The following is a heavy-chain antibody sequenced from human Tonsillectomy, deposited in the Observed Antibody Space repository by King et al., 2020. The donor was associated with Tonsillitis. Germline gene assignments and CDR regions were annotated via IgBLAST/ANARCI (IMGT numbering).Heavy chain of an antibody. D-gene: IGHD3-10*01. Sequence: VQLQQWGAGLFKPSETLSLTCAVYGGSFSGYYWSWIRQPPGKGLEWIGEINHGGTTNYNPSLKSRVTISVDTSKNQFSLKLNSVTAADTAVYYCARGLVRGVIFGWGQGTLVTVSS. CDR2: INHGGTT. CDR1: GGSFSGYY. V-gene: IGHV4-34*01. CDR3: ARGLVRGVIFG. J-gene: IGHJ4*02.